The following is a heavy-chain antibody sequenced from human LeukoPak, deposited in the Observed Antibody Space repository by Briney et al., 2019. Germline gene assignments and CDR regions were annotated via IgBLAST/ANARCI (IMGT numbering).Heavy chain of an antibody. CDR1: GYTFTSYA. V-gene: IGHV7-4-1*02. CDR2: INTNTGNP. J-gene: IGHJ4*02. CDR3: ARRSSSWYANHFDY. D-gene: IGHD6-13*01. Sequence: ASVKVSCKASGYTFTSYAMNWVRQAPGQGLEWMGWINTNTGNPTYAQGFTGRFVFSLDTSVSTAYLQISSLKAEDTAVYYCARRSSSWYANHFDYWGQGTLVTVSS.